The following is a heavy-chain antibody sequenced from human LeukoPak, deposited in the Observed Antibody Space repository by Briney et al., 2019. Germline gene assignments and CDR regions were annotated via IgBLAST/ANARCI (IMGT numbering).Heavy chain of an antibody. D-gene: IGHD2-15*01. CDR3: SGGYHWADY. CDR1: GFTFSNYW. CDR2: INTDGSST. J-gene: IGHJ4*02. Sequence: GGSLRLSCAASGFTFSNYWMHWVRQAPGKGLVWVSRINTDGSSTRYADSVKGRFTIPRDNAKNTLYLQMNSLRAEDTAVYFCSGGYHWADYWGQGTLVTVSS. V-gene: IGHV3-74*01.